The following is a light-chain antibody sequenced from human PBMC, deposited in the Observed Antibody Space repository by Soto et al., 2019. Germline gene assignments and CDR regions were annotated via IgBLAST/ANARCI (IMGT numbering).Light chain of an antibody. CDR3: AAWDDSLNGPLYV. J-gene: IGLJ1*01. Sequence: QSALTQPPSASGTPGQRVTISCSGSSSSIGSNTVNWYQQLPGTAPKLLIYSNNQRPSGVPDRFSGSKSGTSASLAISGLQSEDEADYYCAAWDDSLNGPLYVFGTGTKVTVL. CDR2: SNN. V-gene: IGLV1-44*01. CDR1: SSSIGSNT.